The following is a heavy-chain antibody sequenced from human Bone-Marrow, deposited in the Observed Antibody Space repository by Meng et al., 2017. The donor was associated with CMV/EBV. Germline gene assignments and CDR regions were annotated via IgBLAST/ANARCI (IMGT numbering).Heavy chain of an antibody. J-gene: IGHJ4*02. D-gene: IGHD2-2*01. CDR1: FNTYS. V-gene: IGHV3-21*01. Sequence: FNTYSMNWVRQAPGKGLEWVSSIGSSSGYIYYGDSVKDRFTISRDNAKNSLYLQMNSLRAEDTAVYYCARDLSGYCSSTSCYATFDHWGQGALVTVSS. CDR2: IGSSSGYI. CDR3: ARDLSGYCSSTSCYATFDH.